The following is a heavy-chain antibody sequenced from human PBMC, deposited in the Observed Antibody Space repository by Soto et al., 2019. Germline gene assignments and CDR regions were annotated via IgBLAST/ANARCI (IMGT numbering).Heavy chain of an antibody. CDR3: ARTAYSASFYSWFDP. J-gene: IGHJ5*02. D-gene: IGHD1-26*01. CDR2: IDPTDSYT. CDR1: GYSFTTYW. V-gene: IGHV5-10-1*01. Sequence: PGESLKISCQASGYSFTTYWISWVRQMPGKGLECMGRIDPTDSYTDYGPSFEGHVTMSVDRSISTAYLQWSSLKASDTAMYYCARTAYSASFYSWFDPWGRGTLVTVSS.